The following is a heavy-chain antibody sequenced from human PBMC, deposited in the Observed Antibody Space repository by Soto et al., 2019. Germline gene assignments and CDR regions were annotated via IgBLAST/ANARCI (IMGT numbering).Heavy chain of an antibody. CDR1: GDAKSEDY. Sequence: ASVKRSCKAAGDAKSEDYIDRVRLAPGQGLEWMGTVNPSGGHTTYAQHFLGRVTMTRDTSTSTLYMELTSLTSDDTAIYYCARGGHVVVVTAALDYWGQGTLVTVSS. J-gene: IGHJ4*02. CDR3: ARGGHVVVVTAALDY. CDR2: VNPSGGHT. V-gene: IGHV1-46*01. D-gene: IGHD2-21*02.